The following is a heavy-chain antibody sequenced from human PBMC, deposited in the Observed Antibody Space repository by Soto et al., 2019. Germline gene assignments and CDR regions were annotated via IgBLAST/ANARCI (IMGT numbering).Heavy chain of an antibody. D-gene: IGHD3-16*01. CDR2: ISPYTGNT. J-gene: IGHJ6*02. CDR1: GYIFVNYG. V-gene: IGHV1-18*01. CDR3: VMVDNYVTTTPQDV. Sequence: QVQLVQSGDEVKKPGASVKVSCKASGYIFVNYGIAWVRQAPGQGLEWMGWISPYTGNTHSATKVQGRLTMTTDTSTSTAYMDLGSLTTDDTAVYYRVMVDNYVTTTPQDVWGQGSTVTVSS.